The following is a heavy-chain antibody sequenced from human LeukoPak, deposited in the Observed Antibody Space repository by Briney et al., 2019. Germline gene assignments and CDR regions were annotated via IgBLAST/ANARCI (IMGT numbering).Heavy chain of an antibody. Sequence: ASVKVSCKASGGTFSSYAISWVRQAPGQGLEWMGGIIPIFGTTTYAQKFQDRVTIIADESTSTAYMELSSLRSEDSAVYYCARVRWSGSYDRDAFDMWGQGTMVTVSS. CDR1: GGTFSSYA. V-gene: IGHV1-69*13. CDR2: IIPIFGTT. CDR3: ARVRWSGSYDRDAFDM. D-gene: IGHD3-22*01. J-gene: IGHJ3*02.